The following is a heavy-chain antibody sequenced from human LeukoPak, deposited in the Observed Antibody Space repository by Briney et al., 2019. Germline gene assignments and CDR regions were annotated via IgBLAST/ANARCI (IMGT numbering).Heavy chain of an antibody. V-gene: IGHV3-23*01. CDR3: ARYENGGIDY. CDR2: GSGDKL. J-gene: IGHJ4*02. D-gene: IGHD2-15*01. Sequence: GSGDKLFYADSVKGRFTISRDNSKNTLYLQMNNLRAEDTAVYYCARYENGGIDYWGQGTLVTVSS.